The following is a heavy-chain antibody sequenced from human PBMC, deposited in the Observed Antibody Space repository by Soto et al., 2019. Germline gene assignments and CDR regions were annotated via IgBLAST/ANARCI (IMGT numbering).Heavy chain of an antibody. D-gene: IGHD6-13*01. CDR3: ARAKQQLVGFGYYGMDV. V-gene: IGHV1-3*01. CDR1: GYTFTSYA. Sequence: ASVKVSCKASGYTFTSYAMHWVRQAPGQRLEWMGWINAGNGNTKYSQKFQGRVTITRDTSASTAYMELSSLRSEDTAVYYCARAKQQLVGFGYYGMDVWGQGTTVTVSS. CDR2: INAGNGNT. J-gene: IGHJ6*02.